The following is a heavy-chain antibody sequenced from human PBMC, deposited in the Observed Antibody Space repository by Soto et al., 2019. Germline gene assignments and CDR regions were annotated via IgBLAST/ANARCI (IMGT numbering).Heavy chain of an antibody. CDR1: GFSLSTSGMC. V-gene: IGHV2-70*01. D-gene: IGHD3-22*01. CDR3: ARASDYYDSSGYYFHYYYGMDV. J-gene: IGHJ6*02. Sequence: SGPTLVNPTQTLTLTCTFSGFSLSTSGMCVSWIRQPPGKALEWLALIDWDDDKYYSTSLKTRLTISKDTSKNQVVLTMTNMDPVDTATYYCARASDYYDSSGYYFHYYYGMDVWGQGTTVTVSS. CDR2: IDWDDDK.